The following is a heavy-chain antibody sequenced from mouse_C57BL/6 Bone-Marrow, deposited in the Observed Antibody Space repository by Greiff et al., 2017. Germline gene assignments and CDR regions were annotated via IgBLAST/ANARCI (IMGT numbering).Heavy chain of an antibody. V-gene: IGHV1-59*01. CDR2: IDPSDSYT. CDR3: ARDGYYDYFDY. Sequence: QVQLQQPGAELVRPGTSVKLSCKASGYTFTSYWMHWVKQRPGQGLEWIGVIDPSDSYTNYNQKFKGKATLTVDTSSSTAYMQLSSLTSEDSAVYDCARDGYYDYFDYWGQGTTRTVS. CDR1: GYTFTSYW. D-gene: IGHD2-3*01. J-gene: IGHJ2*01.